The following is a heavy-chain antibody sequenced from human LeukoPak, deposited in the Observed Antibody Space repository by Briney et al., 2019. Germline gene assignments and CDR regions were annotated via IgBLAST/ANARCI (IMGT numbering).Heavy chain of an antibody. Sequence: GGSLRLSCAASGFTFDDYGMSWVRQAPGKGLEWVAFIRYDGSNKYYADSVKGRFTISRDNSKNTLYLQMNSLRAEDTAVYYCAKGDSGSYTFDYWGQGTLVTVSS. V-gene: IGHV3-30*02. D-gene: IGHD1-26*01. CDR2: IRYDGSNK. CDR1: GFTFDDYG. J-gene: IGHJ4*02. CDR3: AKGDSGSYTFDY.